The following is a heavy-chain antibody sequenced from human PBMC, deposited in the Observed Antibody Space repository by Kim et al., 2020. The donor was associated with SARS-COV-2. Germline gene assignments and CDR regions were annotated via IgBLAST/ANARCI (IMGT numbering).Heavy chain of an antibody. D-gene: IGHD3-3*01. V-gene: IGHV1-69*04. CDR2: IIPVLDMT. J-gene: IGHJ5*02. Sequence: SVKVSCKASGGIFTSFSISWVRQAPGQGLELVGRIIPVLDMTDYAQKFQERVTITADTSTTTAYMELRSLRFEDTAVYYCARDEIVRDFLSGHYFNPWGQGTLVTVSS. CDR3: ARDEIVRDFLSGHYFNP. CDR1: GGIFTSFS.